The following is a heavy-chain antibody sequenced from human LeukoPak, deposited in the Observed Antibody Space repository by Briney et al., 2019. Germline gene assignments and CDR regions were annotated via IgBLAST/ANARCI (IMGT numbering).Heavy chain of an antibody. J-gene: IGHJ3*02. CDR3: ARNLYTPSGWTDVFEI. V-gene: IGHV1-2*02. D-gene: IGHD6-19*01. CDR2: INPNSGDT. Sequence: ASVKVSCKASGYTFTDYYMHWVRQAPGQGFEWLGWINPNSGDTNYPEKFRGRVTKTCDTSITTAYMELSRLTSDDTAVYYCARNLYTPSGWTDVFEIWGQGAMVTVAS. CDR1: GYTFTDYY.